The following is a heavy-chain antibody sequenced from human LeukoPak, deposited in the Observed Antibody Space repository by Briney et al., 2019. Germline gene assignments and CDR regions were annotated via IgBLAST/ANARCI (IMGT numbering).Heavy chain of an antibody. CDR2: ISSSSSTI. J-gene: IGHJ1*01. D-gene: IGHD3-10*01. CDR3: AKDRASQFQH. CDR1: GFTFSSYS. Sequence: PGGSLRLSCAASGFTFSSYSMNWVRQAPGKGLEWVSYISSSSSTIYYADSVKGRFTISRDNSKNTLYLQMNSLRAEDTAVYYCAKDRASQFQHWGQGTLVTVSS. V-gene: IGHV3-48*01.